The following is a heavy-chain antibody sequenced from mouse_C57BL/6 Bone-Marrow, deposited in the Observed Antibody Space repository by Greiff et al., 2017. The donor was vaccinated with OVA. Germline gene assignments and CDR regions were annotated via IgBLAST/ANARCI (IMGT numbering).Heavy chain of an antibody. J-gene: IGHJ2*01. CDR1: EYEFPSHD. CDR2: INSDGGST. CDR3: ASIYYGNMYYFDY. D-gene: IGHD2-1*01. Sequence: EVMLVESGGGLVQPGESLKLSCESNEYEFPSHDMSWVRKTPEKRLELVAAINSDGGSTYYPDTMERRFIISRDNTKKTLYLQMSSLRSEDTALDYCASIYYGNMYYFDYWGQGTTLTVSS. V-gene: IGHV5-2*01.